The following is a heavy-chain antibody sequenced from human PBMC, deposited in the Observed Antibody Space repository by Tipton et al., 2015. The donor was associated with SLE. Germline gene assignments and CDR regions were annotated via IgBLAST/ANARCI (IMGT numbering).Heavy chain of an antibody. J-gene: IGHJ4*02. CDR3: VRRRATVINRIYFFDH. D-gene: IGHD4-23*01. Sequence: TLSLTCAVHGGSFSDYFWSWIRQSPGKGLEWIGEINDSGITHYNPSLNSRITMSVDTSKSEFSLKLSSVTAADTAVYYCVRRRATVINRIYFFDHWGQGAPVTVSS. V-gene: IGHV4-34*01. CDR1: GGSFSDYF. CDR2: INDSGIT.